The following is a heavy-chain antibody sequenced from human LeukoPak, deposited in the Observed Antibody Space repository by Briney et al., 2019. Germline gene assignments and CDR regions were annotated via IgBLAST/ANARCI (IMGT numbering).Heavy chain of an antibody. Sequence: ASVKVSCKASGYTFTNYGISWVRQAPGQGLEWMGWISAYNGNTNYEQKLQGRVTMTSDTSTNTVYMELSSLISEDTAVYYCTRTIGYRPVAGLKEKWFDPWGQGTLVTVSS. CDR1: GYTFTNYG. V-gene: IGHV1-18*01. CDR3: TRTIGYRPVAGLKEKWFDP. CDR2: ISAYNGNT. D-gene: IGHD6-19*01. J-gene: IGHJ5*02.